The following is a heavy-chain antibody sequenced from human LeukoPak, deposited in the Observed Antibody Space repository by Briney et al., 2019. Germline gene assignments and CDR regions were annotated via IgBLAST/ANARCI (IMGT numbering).Heavy chain of an antibody. CDR2: LHADGIER. V-gene: IGHV3-7*01. CDR3: ARGGYSFDY. D-gene: IGHD5-12*01. Sequence: GGSLRLSCAASGFTLSGYWMSWVRQAPGQGLVWVARLHADGIERYFVESVKGRFTISRDNAKNSLYLQMYSLRLDDTAIYYCARGGYSFDYLGQGTLVTVSS. J-gene: IGHJ4*02. CDR1: GFTLSGYW.